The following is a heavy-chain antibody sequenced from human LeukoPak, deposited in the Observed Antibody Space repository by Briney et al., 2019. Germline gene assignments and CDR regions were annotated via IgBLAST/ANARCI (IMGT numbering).Heavy chain of an antibody. V-gene: IGHV3-23*01. CDR2: ISGSGGST. D-gene: IGHD3-3*01. CDR3: AKLPYYVFWSGPYYFDY. J-gene: IGHJ4*02. CDR1: GFTFSSYA. Sequence: PGGSLRLSCAASGFTFSSYAMSWVRQAPGKGLEWVSAISGSGGSTYYADSVKGRFTISRDNSKNTLYLQMNSLRAEDTAVYYCAKLPYYVFWSGPYYFDYWGQGTLVTVSS.